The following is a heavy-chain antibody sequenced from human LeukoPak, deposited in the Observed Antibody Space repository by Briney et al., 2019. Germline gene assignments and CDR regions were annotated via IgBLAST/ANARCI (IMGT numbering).Heavy chain of an antibody. Sequence: GGSLTLSCGACGCTFSSYELNWIRQAPGKGLEWVAYISSSGTTIYYADSVKGRFTISRDDAKTSLYLQMNSPRAEDTAGYYCARRYCSSTSCLIDYWGQGTLVTVSS. CDR3: ARRYCSSTSCLIDY. D-gene: IGHD2-2*01. CDR2: ISSSGTTI. J-gene: IGHJ4*02. V-gene: IGHV3-48*03. CDR1: GCTFSSYE.